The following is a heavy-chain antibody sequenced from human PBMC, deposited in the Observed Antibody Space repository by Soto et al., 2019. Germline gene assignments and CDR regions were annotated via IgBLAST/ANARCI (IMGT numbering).Heavy chain of an antibody. Sequence: SETLSLTCAVSGGSISSSNWWSWVRQPPGKGLEWIGEIYHSGSTNYNPSLKSRVTISVDKSKNQFSLKLSSVTAADTAVYYCARVLESIQYSVFDYWGQGTLVTVSS. CDR1: GGSISSSNW. J-gene: IGHJ4*02. V-gene: IGHV4-4*02. CDR2: IYHSGST. CDR3: ARVLESIQYSVFDY. D-gene: IGHD6-6*01.